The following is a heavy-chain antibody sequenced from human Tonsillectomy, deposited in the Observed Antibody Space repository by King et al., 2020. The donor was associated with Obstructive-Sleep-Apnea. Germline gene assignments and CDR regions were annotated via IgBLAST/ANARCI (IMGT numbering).Heavy chain of an antibody. J-gene: IGHJ4*02. Sequence: VQLVESGGGFVQPGGSLRLSCAASGFTFSSDAMSWGRQAPGKGLEWVSDSSGSGGSTYYADSVKGRFTISRDNSKNTLYLQMNSLRAEDTAVDYCAKAGGLLRAAVDYWGQGTLVTVSS. CDR1: GFTFSSDA. D-gene: IGHD2-15*01. CDR3: AKAGGLLRAAVDY. V-gene: IGHV3-23*04. CDR2: SSGSGGST.